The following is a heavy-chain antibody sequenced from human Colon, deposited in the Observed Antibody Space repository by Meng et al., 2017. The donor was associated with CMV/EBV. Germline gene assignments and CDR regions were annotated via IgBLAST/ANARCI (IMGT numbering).Heavy chain of an antibody. D-gene: IGHD2-2*02. CDR1: YTFPSYY. CDR2: INPSGGST. V-gene: IGHV1-46*01. Sequence: YTFPSYYMHWVRQAPGQGLEWMGIINPSGGSTNYAQKFQGRVTMTRDTSTSTAYMELSSLRFEDTAVYYCARAGCSSTSCYRVWFDPWGQGTLVTVSS. CDR3: ARAGCSSTSCYRVWFDP. J-gene: IGHJ5*02.